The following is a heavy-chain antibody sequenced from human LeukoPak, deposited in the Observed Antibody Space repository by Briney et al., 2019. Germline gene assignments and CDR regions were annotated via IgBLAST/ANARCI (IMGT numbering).Heavy chain of an antibody. CDR1: GYTFTSYG. J-gene: IGHJ6*02. V-gene: IGHV1-18*01. CDR2: ISAYNGNT. CDR3: ARGSRVLWFGELLNLPHYYYGMDV. D-gene: IGHD3-10*01. Sequence: GASVKVSCTASGYTFTSYGISWVRQAPGQGLEWMGWISAYNGNTIYAQKLQGRVTMTTDTSTSTAYMELRSLRSDDTAVYYCARGSRVLWFGELLNLPHYYYGMDVWGQGTTVTVSS.